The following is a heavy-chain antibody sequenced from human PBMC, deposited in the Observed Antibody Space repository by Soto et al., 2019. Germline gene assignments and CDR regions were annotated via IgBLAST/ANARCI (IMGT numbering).Heavy chain of an antibody. J-gene: IGHJ6*02. CDR3: ASCSIAAFGMDV. V-gene: IGHV4-39*01. D-gene: IGHD6-6*01. Sequence: PSETLSLTCTVSGGSISSSSYYWGWIRQPPGKGLEWIGSIYYSGSTYYNPSLKSRVTISVDTSKNQFSLKLSSVTAADTAVYYCASCSIAAFGMDVWGQGTTVTSP. CDR2: IYYSGST. CDR1: GGSISSSSYY.